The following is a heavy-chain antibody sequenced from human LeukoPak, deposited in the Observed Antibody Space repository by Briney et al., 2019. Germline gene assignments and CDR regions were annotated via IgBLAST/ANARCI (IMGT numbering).Heavy chain of an antibody. V-gene: IGHV4-59*01. CDR1: GGSFSGYY. CDR2: IDHTGST. J-gene: IGHJ6*03. D-gene: IGHD6-13*01. CDR3: ARGRVSSSSWHSTYYYYSYMDV. Sequence: SETLSLTCAVYGGSFSGYYWSWIRQPPGKGLEWIGYIDHTGSTNYNPSLNSRVTISRDTSKNHFSLELSSVTAADTAVYFCARGRVSSSSWHSTYYYYSYMDVWGKGTTVTVSS.